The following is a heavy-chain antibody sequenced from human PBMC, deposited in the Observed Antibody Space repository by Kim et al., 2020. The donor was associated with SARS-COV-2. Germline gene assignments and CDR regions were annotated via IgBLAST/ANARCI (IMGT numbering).Heavy chain of an antibody. CDR1: GGTFSSYA. CDR3: AIFSSGGIFYFDY. J-gene: IGHJ4*02. Sequence: SVKVSCKASGGTFSSYAISWVRQAPGQGLEWMGGIIPIFGTANYAQKFQGRVTITADESTSTAYMELSSLRSEDTAVYYCAIFSSGGIFYFDYWGQGTLVTVSS. V-gene: IGHV1-69*13. CDR2: IIPIFGTA. D-gene: IGHD6-19*01.